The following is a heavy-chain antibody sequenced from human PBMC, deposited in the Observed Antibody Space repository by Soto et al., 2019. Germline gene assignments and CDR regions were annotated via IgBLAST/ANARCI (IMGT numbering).Heavy chain of an antibody. J-gene: IGHJ4*02. Sequence: SLRLSCAASGFTFDDYAMHWGRQAPGKGLEWVSGISWNSGSIGYADSVKGRFTISRDNAKNSLYLQMNSLRAEDTALYYCAKDNDYHFDYWGQGILVTVS. CDR3: AKDNDYHFDY. V-gene: IGHV3-9*01. CDR1: GFTFDDYA. CDR2: ISWNSGSI. D-gene: IGHD4-17*01.